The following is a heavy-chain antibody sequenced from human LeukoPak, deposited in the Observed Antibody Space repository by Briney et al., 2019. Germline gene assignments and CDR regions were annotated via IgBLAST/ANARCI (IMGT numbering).Heavy chain of an antibody. D-gene: IGHD2-2*01. CDR1: GGSISSSNW. J-gene: IGHJ6*02. CDR3: ARSPRIVVVPAATRPGVYYYYYGMDV. V-gene: IGHV4-4*02. Sequence: SETLSLTCAVSGGSISSSNWWSWVRQPPGKGLEWIGEIYHSGSTNYNPSLKSRVTISVDTSKNQFSLKLSSVTAADTAVYYCARSPRIVVVPAATRPGVYYYYYGMDVWGQGTTVTVSS. CDR2: IYHSGST.